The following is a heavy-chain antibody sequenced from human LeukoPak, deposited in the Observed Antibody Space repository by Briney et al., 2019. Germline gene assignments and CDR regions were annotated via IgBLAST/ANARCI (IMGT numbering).Heavy chain of an antibody. V-gene: IGHV3-20*04. J-gene: IGHJ4*02. CDR1: GFTLDDYA. CDR2: TNRRGDIT. D-gene: IGHD1-26*01. Sequence: GGSLRLSCAGSGFTLDDYAMNWVRQVPGKGLEWVSGTNRRGDITGYADFVKGRFTISRDNDKNSLYLQMNSLRAEDTAVYYCARVVGATLDEGWLATLDEGWLDYWGQGTLVTVSS. CDR3: ARVVGATLDEGWLATLDEGWLDY.